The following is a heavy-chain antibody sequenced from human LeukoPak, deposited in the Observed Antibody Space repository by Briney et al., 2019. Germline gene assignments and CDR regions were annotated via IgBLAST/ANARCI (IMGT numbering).Heavy chain of an antibody. D-gene: IGHD5-24*01. CDR2: IYTSGST. Sequence: SETLSLTCTVSGGSISSGSYYWNWIRQPAGKGLEWIGRIYTSGSTNYNPSLKSRVTISVDTSKNQFSLKLSSVTAADTAVYYCASGEVEMATNEGRYWGQGTLVTVSS. CDR1: GGSISSGSYY. CDR3: ASGEVEMATNEGRY. J-gene: IGHJ4*02. V-gene: IGHV4-61*02.